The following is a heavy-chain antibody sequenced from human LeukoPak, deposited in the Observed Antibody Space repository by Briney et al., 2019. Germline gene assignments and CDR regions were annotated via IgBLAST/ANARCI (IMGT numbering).Heavy chain of an antibody. J-gene: IGHJ4*02. CDR2: IYHSGST. CDR1: GDSISSYY. CDR3: ARGYHDFSGYWLSYFDY. Sequence: SETLSLTCSVSGDSISSYYWTWIRQPPGKGLEWIGYIYHSGSTNYNPSLKSRVTTSIDTSKNQFSLKLSSVTAADTAVYYCARGYHDFSGYWLSYFDYWGQGTLVTVSS. V-gene: IGHV4-59*01. D-gene: IGHD3-22*01.